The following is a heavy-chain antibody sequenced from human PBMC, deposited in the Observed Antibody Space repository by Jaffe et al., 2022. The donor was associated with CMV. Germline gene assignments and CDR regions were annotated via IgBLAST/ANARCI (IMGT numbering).Heavy chain of an antibody. D-gene: IGHD6-25*01. CDR1: GYTFTSYY. J-gene: IGHJ5*02. CDR3: ARVKKGIAARVWFDP. V-gene: IGHV1-46*01. Sequence: QVQLVQSGAEVKKPGASVKVSCKASGYTFTSYYMHWVRQAPGQGLEWMGIINPSGGSTSYAQKFQGRVTMTRDTSTSTVYMELSSLRSEDTAVYYCARVKKGIAARVWFDPWGQGTLVTVSS. CDR2: INPSGGST.